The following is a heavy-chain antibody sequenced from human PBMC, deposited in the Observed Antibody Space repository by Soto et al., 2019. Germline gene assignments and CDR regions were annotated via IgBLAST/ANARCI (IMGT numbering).Heavy chain of an antibody. CDR1: GYTFTSYG. CDR2: ISAYNGNT. V-gene: IGHV1-18*01. CDR3: ARPGIAAAGNLKWYYFDY. J-gene: IGHJ4*02. Sequence: QVQLVQSGAEVKKPGASVKVSCKASGYTFTSYGISWVRQAPGQGLEWMGWISAYNGNTNYAQKLQGRVTMTTDTTTSTVYMGLRSLRSDDTAVYYCARPGIAAAGNLKWYYFDYWGQGTLVTVSS. D-gene: IGHD6-13*01.